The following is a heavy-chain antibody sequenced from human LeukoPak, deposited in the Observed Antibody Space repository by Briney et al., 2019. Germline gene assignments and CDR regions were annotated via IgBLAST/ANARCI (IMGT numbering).Heavy chain of an antibody. Sequence: ASVKVSCKASGGTFSSYAISWVRQAPGQGLEWMGRIIPILGIANYAQKFQGRVTITADKSTSTAYMELSSLRSEDTAVYYCARVRDSSGYYSDYWGQGTLVTVSS. CDR1: GGTFSSYA. CDR2: IIPILGIA. D-gene: IGHD3-22*01. CDR3: ARVRDSSGYYSDY. J-gene: IGHJ4*02. V-gene: IGHV1-69*04.